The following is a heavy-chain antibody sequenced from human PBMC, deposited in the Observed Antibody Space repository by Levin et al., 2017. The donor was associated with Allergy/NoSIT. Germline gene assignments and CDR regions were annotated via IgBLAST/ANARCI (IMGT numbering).Heavy chain of an antibody. CDR1: GGTFSSYA. D-gene: IGHD3-9*01. Sequence: KISCKASGGTFSSYAISWVRQAPGQGLEWMGGIIPIFGTANYAQKFQGRVTITADESTSTAYMELSSLRSEDTAVYYCARGKYDILTGYHYYYYGMDVWGQGTTVTVSS. V-gene: IGHV1-69*01. CDR2: IIPIFGTA. CDR3: ARGKYDILTGYHYYYYGMDV. J-gene: IGHJ6*02.